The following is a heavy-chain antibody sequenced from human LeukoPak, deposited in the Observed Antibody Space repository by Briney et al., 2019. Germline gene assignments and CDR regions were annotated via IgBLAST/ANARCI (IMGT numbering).Heavy chain of an antibody. CDR2: INPSGGST. D-gene: IGHD6-13*01. V-gene: IGHV1-46*01. CDR1: GYTFTSYY. Sequence: ASVKVSCKASGYTFTSYYMHWVRQAPGQGLEWMGIINPSGGSTSYAQKFQGRVTMTRDTSTSTVYMELSSLRSEDTAVYYCVRAAAGGWIWFDPWGQGTLVTVSS. CDR3: VRAAAGGWIWFDP. J-gene: IGHJ5*02.